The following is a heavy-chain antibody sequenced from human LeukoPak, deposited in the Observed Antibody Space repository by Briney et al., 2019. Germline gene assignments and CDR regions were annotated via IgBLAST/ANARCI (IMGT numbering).Heavy chain of an antibody. CDR2: IYYSGST. J-gene: IGHJ6*02. V-gene: IGHV4-59*01. CDR3: ARDGGIGYCRGGSCYSHYYYGMDV. CDR1: GGSISSYY. D-gene: IGHD2-15*01. Sequence: PSETLSLTCTVSGGSISSYYWSWIRQPPGKGLEWIGYIYYSGSTNYNPSLKSRVTISVDTSKNQFSLKLSSVTAADTAVYYCARDGGIGYCRGGSCYSHYYYGMDVWGQGTTVTVSS.